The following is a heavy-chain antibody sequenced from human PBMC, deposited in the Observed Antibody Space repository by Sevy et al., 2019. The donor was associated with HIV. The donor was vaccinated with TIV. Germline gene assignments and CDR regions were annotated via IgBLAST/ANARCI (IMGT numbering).Heavy chain of an antibody. Sequence: GGSLRLSCAASGFTFSGSAMHWVRQASGKGLEWVGRIRSKANSYATAYAASVKGRFTMSREDSKNTAYLEMNSLKTEDTAVYYCTRQLRFLEWLLYLDVWGQGTTVTVSS. J-gene: IGHJ6*02. D-gene: IGHD3-3*01. V-gene: IGHV3-73*01. CDR1: GFTFSGSA. CDR3: TRQLRFLEWLLYLDV. CDR2: IRSKANSYAT.